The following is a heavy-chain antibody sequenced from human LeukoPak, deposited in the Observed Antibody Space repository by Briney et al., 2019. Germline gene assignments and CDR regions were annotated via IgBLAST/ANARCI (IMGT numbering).Heavy chain of an antibody. V-gene: IGHV3-7*03. Sequence: GGSLRLSCAASGFTFSSYWMSWVRQAPGKGLEWVANIKQDGSEKYYVDSVKGRFTISRDNAKNSLYLQMNSLRAEDTALYFCAKGPNNYYDSSGFRFDYWGQGTLVTVSS. CDR3: AKGPNNYYDSSGFRFDY. CDR1: GFTFSSYW. J-gene: IGHJ4*02. D-gene: IGHD3-22*01. CDR2: IKQDGSEK.